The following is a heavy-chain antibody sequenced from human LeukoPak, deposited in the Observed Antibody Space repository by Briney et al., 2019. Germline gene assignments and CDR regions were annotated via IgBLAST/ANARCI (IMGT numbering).Heavy chain of an antibody. J-gene: IGHJ5*02. CDR2: VNPNSGNT. CDR1: GYTFTSYD. CDR3: ARGNTIFGVVILDWFDP. Sequence: ASVKVSCKASGYTFTSYDINWVRQATGQGLEWMGWVNPNSGNTGYAQKFQGRVTITRNTSISTAYMELSSLRSEDTAVYYCARGNTIFGVVILDWFDPWGQGTLVTVSS. V-gene: IGHV1-8*03. D-gene: IGHD3-3*01.